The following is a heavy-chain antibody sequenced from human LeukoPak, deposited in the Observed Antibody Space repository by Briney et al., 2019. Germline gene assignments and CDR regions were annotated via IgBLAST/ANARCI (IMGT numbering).Heavy chain of an antibody. J-gene: IGHJ4*02. CDR1: GYTFTSYA. Sequence: GASVKVSCKASGYTFTSYAMHWVRQAPGQRLEWMGGIIPIFGTANYAQKFQGRVTITTDESTSTAYMELSSLRSEDTAVYYCARGARRFLEWLVFDYWGQGTLVTVSS. CDR2: IIPIFGTA. D-gene: IGHD3-3*01. CDR3: ARGARRFLEWLVFDY. V-gene: IGHV1-69*05.